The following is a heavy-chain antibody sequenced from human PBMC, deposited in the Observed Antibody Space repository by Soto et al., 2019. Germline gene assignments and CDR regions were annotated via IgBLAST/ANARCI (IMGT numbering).Heavy chain of an antibody. CDR3: ARDGPNYGMDV. Sequence: ASVKVSCKASGYTFTSYAMHWVRQAPGQRLEWMGWINAGNGNTKYSQKFQGRVTITRDTSASTAYMGLSSLRSEDTAVYYCARDGPNYGMDVWGQGTTVTVS. CDR1: GYTFTSYA. CDR2: INAGNGNT. J-gene: IGHJ6*02. V-gene: IGHV1-3*01.